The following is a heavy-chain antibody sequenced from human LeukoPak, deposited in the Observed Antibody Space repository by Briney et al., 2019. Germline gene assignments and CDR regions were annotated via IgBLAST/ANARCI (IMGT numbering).Heavy chain of an antibody. Sequence: PGGSLRLSCAASGFTFSNAWMSWVRQAPGKGLEWVGRIKSKTDGGTTDYAAPVKGRFTISRDDSKNTLYLQMNSLKTEDTAVYYCTTARSIAALFGAFDIWGQGTMVTVSS. CDR2: IKSKTDGGTT. CDR1: GFTFSNAW. V-gene: IGHV3-15*01. CDR3: TTARSIAALFGAFDI. D-gene: IGHD6-6*01. J-gene: IGHJ3*02.